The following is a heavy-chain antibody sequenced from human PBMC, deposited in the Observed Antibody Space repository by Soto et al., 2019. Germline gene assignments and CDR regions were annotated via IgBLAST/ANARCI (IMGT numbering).Heavy chain of an antibody. Sequence: QVQLVESGGGVVQPGGSLRLSCAPSGFIFSGYGMHWVRQAPGKGLEWVAVIRYDGSNKFYTDSVKGRFTISRDNSKNTLYLEMNSRRAEDTALYYCARVKQGRGGYDSPFDYWGQGTLVTVSS. CDR2: IRYDGSNK. J-gene: IGHJ4*02. CDR3: ARVKQGRGGYDSPFDY. CDR1: GFIFSGYG. V-gene: IGHV3-33*01. D-gene: IGHD5-12*01.